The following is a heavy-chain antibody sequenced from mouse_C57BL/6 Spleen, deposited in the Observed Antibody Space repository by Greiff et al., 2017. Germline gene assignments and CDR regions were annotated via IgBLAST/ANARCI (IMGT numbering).Heavy chain of an antibody. D-gene: IGHD2-1*01. CDR2: IYWDDDK. CDR1: GFSLSTSGMG. CDR3: ARSYGNYPYAMDY. J-gene: IGHJ4*01. Sequence: QVTLKESGPGILQSSQTLSLTCPFSGFSLSTSGMGVSWIRQPSGKGLEWLAHIYWDDDKRYNPSLKSRLTISKDTSRNQVFLKITSVDTADTATYYCARSYGNYPYAMDYWGQGTSVTVSS. V-gene: IGHV8-12*01.